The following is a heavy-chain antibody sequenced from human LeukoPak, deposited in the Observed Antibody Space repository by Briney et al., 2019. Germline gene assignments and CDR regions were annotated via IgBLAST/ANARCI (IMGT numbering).Heavy chain of an antibody. Sequence: PGGSLRLSCAASGFSFSDEYMSWIRQAPGQGLEWISYISASGSYTNCADSVKGRFTISRDNAENSLYLQMNSLRAEDTAVYYCGRSRGAGPGAHFDVWGQGTLVTVSS. V-gene: IGHV3-11*03. CDR2: ISASGSYT. J-gene: IGHJ4*02. D-gene: IGHD6-19*01. CDR1: GFSFSDEY. CDR3: GRSRGAGPGAHFDV.